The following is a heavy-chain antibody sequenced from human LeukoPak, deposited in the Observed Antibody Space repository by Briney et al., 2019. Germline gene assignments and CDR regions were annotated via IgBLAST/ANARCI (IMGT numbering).Heavy chain of an antibody. J-gene: IGHJ6*03. CDR3: ARGGVVIYYMDV. D-gene: IGHD3-22*01. Sequence: ASVKVSCKASGYTFTSYDINWVRQATGQGLEWMGWMNPNSGNTGYAQKFQGRVTMTRNTSISTAYMELSSLRSEDTAVYYCARGGVVIYYMDVWGKGTTVTVSS. V-gene: IGHV1-8*01. CDR1: GYTFTSYD. CDR2: MNPNSGNT.